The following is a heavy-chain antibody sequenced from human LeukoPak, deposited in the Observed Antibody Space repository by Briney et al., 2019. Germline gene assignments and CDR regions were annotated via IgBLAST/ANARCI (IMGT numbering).Heavy chain of an antibody. CDR2: ISSSGSTI. CDR3: ARDLHSSSWFDY. V-gene: IGHV3-11*01. Sequence: GGSLRLSCAASGFTFSDYYMSWIRQAPGKGLEWVSYISSSGSTIYYADSVRGRFTISRDNAKNSLYLQMNSLRAEDTAVYYCARDLHSSSWFDYWGQGTLVTVSS. J-gene: IGHJ4*02. CDR1: GFTFSDYY. D-gene: IGHD6-13*01.